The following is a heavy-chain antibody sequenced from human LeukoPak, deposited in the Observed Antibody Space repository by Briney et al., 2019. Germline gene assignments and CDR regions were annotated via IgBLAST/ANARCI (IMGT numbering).Heavy chain of an antibody. J-gene: IGHJ3*02. CDR1: GGSFSGYY. V-gene: IGHV4-34*01. CDR2: INHSGST. Sequence: SETLSLTCAVYGGSFSGYYWSWIRQPPGKGLEWIGEINHSGSTNYNPSLKSRVTISVDTSKNQFSLKLSSVTAADTAVYYCARAVAGADAFDIWGQGTMVTVSS. CDR3: ARAVAGADAFDI. D-gene: IGHD6-19*01.